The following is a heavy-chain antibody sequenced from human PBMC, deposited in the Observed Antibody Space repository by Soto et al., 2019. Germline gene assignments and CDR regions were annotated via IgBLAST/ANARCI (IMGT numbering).Heavy chain of an antibody. CDR2: VYYSGST. Sequence: SETLSLTCTVSGGSISSSSYYWGWIRQPPGKGLEWIGSVYYSGSTYDNPSLKSRITLSVDRSKSQFSLKLTSVTAADTAVYYCAGDMHAGFTHYFDPWGQGTLVTVSS. CDR3: AGDMHAGFTHYFDP. V-gene: IGHV4-39*02. J-gene: IGHJ5*02. CDR1: GGSISSSSYY. D-gene: IGHD1-26*01.